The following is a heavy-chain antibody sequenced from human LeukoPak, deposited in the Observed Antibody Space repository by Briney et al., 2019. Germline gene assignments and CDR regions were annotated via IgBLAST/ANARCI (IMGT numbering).Heavy chain of an antibody. CDR1: GFTFSSYA. J-gene: IGHJ4*02. V-gene: IGHV3-23*01. CDR2: ISGSGGST. D-gene: IGHD6-6*01. CDR3: ANQGIAARDV. Sequence: GGSLRLSCAASGFTFSSYAMSWVRQAPGKKLEWVSAISGSGGSTYYADSVKGRFTISRDNSKNTLYLQMNSLRAEDTAVYYCANQGIAARDVWGQGTLVTVSS.